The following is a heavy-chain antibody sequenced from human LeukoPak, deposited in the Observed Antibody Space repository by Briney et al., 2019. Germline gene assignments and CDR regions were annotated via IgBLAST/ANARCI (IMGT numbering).Heavy chain of an antibody. CDR2: INHSGRT. CDR3: ARDPCSTINCPLRF. CDR1: GGSLSGSY. D-gene: IGHD2/OR15-2a*01. J-gene: IGHJ4*02. V-gene: IGHV4-34*01. Sequence: SETLSLTCAVYGGSLSGSYCTWIRQSPEKGLEWIGEINHSGRTNYNPSLESRATISVDTSNNQFSLKLRSMTAADTAVYYCARDPCSTINCPLRFWGQGTLVTVFS.